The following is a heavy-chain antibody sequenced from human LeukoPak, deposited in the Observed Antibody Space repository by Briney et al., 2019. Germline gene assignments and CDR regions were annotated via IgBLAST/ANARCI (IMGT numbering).Heavy chain of an antibody. D-gene: IGHD3-22*01. CDR3: TTDYHYVSSSFDY. Sequence: GGSLRPACAASGFTFSNASMSWVRQAPGKGLEWVGRIKSKTDGGTTDYAAPVKGRFTISRDDSKNTLYLQMNSLKTEDTAVYYCTTDYHYVSSSFDYWGQATLVTVSS. CDR2: IKSKTDGGTT. V-gene: IGHV3-15*01. CDR1: GFTFSNAS. J-gene: IGHJ4*02.